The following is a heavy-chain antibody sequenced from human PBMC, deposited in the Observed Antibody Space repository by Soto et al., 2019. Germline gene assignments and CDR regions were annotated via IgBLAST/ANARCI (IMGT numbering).Heavy chain of an antibody. J-gene: IGHJ4*02. CDR1: GYTFTSYE. D-gene: IGHD3-10*01. V-gene: IGHV1-8*01. CDR3: ARGELLWFGELLR. Sequence: QVQLVQSGAEVKKPGASVKVSCKASGYTFTSYEINWVRQATGQGLEWMGWMNPNSGDTGYAQKFQDRVTMNRNTYISTAYMELSSLRSEDTAVYYCARGELLWFGELLRWGQGTLVTVSS. CDR2: MNPNSGDT.